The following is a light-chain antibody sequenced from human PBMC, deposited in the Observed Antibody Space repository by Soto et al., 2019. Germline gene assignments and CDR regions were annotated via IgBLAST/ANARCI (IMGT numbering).Light chain of an antibody. V-gene: IGLV2-14*01. J-gene: IGLJ2*01. CDR1: SSDVGGYNY. Sequence: QSALTQPASVSGSPGQSITISCTGTSSDVGGYNYVSWYQQHPGKAPKLMIYEVSHRPSGVSNRFFGSKSGNTASLTISGLQAEDEADYYCSSYTSSSTLVFGGGTKLTVL. CDR3: SSYTSSSTLV. CDR2: EVS.